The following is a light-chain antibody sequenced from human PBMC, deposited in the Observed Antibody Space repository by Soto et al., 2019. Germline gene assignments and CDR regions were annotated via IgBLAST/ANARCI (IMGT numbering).Light chain of an antibody. J-gene: IGKJ1*01. CDR2: AAS. CDR1: QSISSY. Sequence: DIQMTLSPSSRSASVVERVTITCRASQSISSYLNWYQQKPGKAPKLLIYAASSLQSGAPSRCSGSGAGTDFTLSIGRLQPEDFATYYCQQTYSSPPVAFGKGTKGDIK. V-gene: IGKV1-39*01. CDR3: QQTYSSPPVA.